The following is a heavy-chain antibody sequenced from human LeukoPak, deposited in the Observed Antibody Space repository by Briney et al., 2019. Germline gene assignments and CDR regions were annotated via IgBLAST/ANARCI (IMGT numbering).Heavy chain of an antibody. CDR2: VSGSGGST. Sequence: PGGSLRLSCAASGFTFSSYAMSWVRQVPGKGLEWVSAVSGSGGSTYYADSVKGRFTISRDNSKNTLYLQMNSLRAEDTAVYYCAKEEQWLDYFDCWGQGTLVTVSS. J-gene: IGHJ4*02. CDR1: GFTFSSYA. D-gene: IGHD6-19*01. V-gene: IGHV3-23*01. CDR3: AKEEQWLDYFDC.